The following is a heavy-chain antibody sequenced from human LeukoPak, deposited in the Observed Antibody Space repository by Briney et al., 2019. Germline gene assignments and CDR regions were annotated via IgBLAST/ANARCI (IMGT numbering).Heavy chain of an antibody. CDR2: IYSGDIT. Sequence: GGSLRLSCAASGFTFSSYSMNWVRQAPGKGLEWVSLIYSGDITSYADSVKGRFTISRDNSKNTLYLQMNSLRAEDTAVYYCARDRGSSWFYPFDYWGQGTLVTVSS. CDR3: ARDRGSSWFYPFDY. V-gene: IGHV3-53*01. CDR1: GFTFSSYS. D-gene: IGHD6-13*01. J-gene: IGHJ4*02.